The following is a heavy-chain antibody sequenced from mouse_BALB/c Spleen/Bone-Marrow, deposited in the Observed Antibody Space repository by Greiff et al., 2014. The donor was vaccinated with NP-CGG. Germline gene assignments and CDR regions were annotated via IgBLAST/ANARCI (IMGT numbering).Heavy chain of an antibody. V-gene: IGHV1-54*01. D-gene: IGHD1-2*01. CDR2: INPGSGGT. CDR3: ARQDGSYFDY. J-gene: IGHJ2*01. CDR1: GYAFTNYL. Sequence: VKLQESGAELVRPGTSVKVSCKASGYAFTNYLIEWVKQRPGQGLEWIGMINPGSGGTNYNEKFKGKATLTADKSSSTAYMQLSSLTSDDSAVYFCARQDGSYFDYWGQGTTLTVSS.